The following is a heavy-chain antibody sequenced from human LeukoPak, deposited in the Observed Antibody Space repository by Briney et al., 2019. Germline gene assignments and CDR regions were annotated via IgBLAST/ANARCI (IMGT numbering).Heavy chain of an antibody. V-gene: IGHV4-59*08. Sequence: PSETLSLTCNVSGGSISSYYWSWIRQPPGKGLEWIGNIYYSGSTYYNPSLKSRVTISVDTSKNQFSLKLSSVTAADTAVYYCARPYGSGSYYRHDAFDIWGQGTMVTVSS. J-gene: IGHJ3*02. D-gene: IGHD3-10*01. CDR2: IYYSGST. CDR1: GGSISSYY. CDR3: ARPYGSGSYYRHDAFDI.